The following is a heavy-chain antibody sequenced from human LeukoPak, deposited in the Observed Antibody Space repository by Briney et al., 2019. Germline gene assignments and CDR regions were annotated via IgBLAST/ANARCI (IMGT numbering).Heavy chain of an antibody. V-gene: IGHV4-31*03. CDR1: GGSISSGGYY. CDR2: IYYSGST. CDR3: ARHSYGYSSYPKD. J-gene: IGHJ4*02. Sequence: PSQTLSLTCTVSGGSISSGGYYWSWIRQHPGKGLEWIGYIYYSGSTNYNPSLKSRVTISVDTSKDQFSLKLSSVTAADTAVYYCARHSYGYSSYPKDWGQGTLVTVSS. D-gene: IGHD5-18*01.